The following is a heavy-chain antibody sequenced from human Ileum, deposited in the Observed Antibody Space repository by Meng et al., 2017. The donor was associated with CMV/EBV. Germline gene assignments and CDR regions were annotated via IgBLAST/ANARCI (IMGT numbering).Heavy chain of an antibody. V-gene: IGHV3-7*01. CDR2: IKQDGSEK. CDR1: GFNFRSDW. CDR3: AREPPLSQNYFDY. Sequence: CPAFGFNFRSDWMSWVRQAPGKGLEWVANIKQDGSEKYYVDSVKGRFTISRDNAKNSLYLQMNSLRAEDTAVYYCAREPPLSQNYFDYWGQGTLVTVSS. J-gene: IGHJ4*02.